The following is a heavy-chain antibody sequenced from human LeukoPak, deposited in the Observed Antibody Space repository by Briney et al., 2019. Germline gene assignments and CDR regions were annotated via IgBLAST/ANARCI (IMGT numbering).Heavy chain of an antibody. Sequence: GGSLRLSCAASGFTFSRHWMHWVRQAPGKGLEWVANIKQDGSAKPYVDSVKGRFTISRDNAKNSLFLQMNSLRVEDTAVYYCARDNGWSADFWGQGTLVTVSS. CDR1: GFTFSRHW. CDR3: ARDNGWSADF. J-gene: IGHJ4*02. CDR2: IKQDGSAK. V-gene: IGHV3-7*03. D-gene: IGHD2-15*01.